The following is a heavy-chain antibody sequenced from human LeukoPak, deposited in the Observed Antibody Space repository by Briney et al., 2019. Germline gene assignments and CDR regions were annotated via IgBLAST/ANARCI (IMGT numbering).Heavy chain of an antibody. CDR2: IYYSGST. D-gene: IGHD3-16*02. Sequence: SETLSLNCTVSGGSISSSSYYWGWIRQPPGKGLEWIGSIYYSGSTYYNPSLKSRVTISVDTSKNQFSLKLSSVTAADTAVYYCARGRGPSVWGSYRLYYFDYWGQGTLVTVSS. V-gene: IGHV4-39*07. J-gene: IGHJ4*02. CDR3: ARGRGPSVWGSYRLYYFDY. CDR1: GGSISSSSYY.